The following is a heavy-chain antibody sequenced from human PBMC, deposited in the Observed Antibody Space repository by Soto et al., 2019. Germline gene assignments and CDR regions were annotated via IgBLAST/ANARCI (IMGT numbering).Heavy chain of an antibody. CDR1: GGSISSYY. V-gene: IGHV4-59*01. CDR2: IYHRGTT. CDR3: ARAIRRGGGFDY. J-gene: IGHJ4*02. Sequence: QVQLQESGPGLVKPSETLSLTCTVSGGSISSYYWSWIRPPPGKGLEWIGYIYHRGTTNYSPSLKSRVTISADMSKNQFSLKLSSVTAADTAVYYCARAIRRGGGFDYWGQGTLVTVSS. D-gene: IGHD3-10*01.